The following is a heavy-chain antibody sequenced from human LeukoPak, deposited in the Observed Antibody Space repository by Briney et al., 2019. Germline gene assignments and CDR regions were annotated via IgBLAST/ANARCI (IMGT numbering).Heavy chain of an antibody. CDR2: IYYSGSP. D-gene: IGHD1-1*01. CDR1: GGSISGNNYY. V-gene: IGHV4-39*01. CDR3: ATWRTAKTGFDY. J-gene: IGHJ4*02. Sequence: SETLSLTCTVSGGSISGNNYYWGWIRQPPGEGLEWIGSIYYSGSPYYNPSLKSRVTISVDTSKNQFSLRLRSVTAADTAVYYCATWRTAKTGFDYWGQGTLVTVSS.